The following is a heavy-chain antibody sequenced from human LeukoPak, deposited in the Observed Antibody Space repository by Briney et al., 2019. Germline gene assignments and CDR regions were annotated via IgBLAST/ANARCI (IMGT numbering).Heavy chain of an antibody. J-gene: IGHJ3*02. CDR2: IYYSGST. Sequence: PSETLSLTCTVSGGSISSYYWSWIRQPPGKGLEWIGYIYYSGSTNYNPSLKSRVTISVDTSKNQFSLKLSSVTAADTAVYYCARVHYYDSSGYFPDIWGQGTMVTVSS. D-gene: IGHD3-22*01. V-gene: IGHV4-59*01. CDR1: GGSISSYY. CDR3: ARVHYYDSSGYFPDI.